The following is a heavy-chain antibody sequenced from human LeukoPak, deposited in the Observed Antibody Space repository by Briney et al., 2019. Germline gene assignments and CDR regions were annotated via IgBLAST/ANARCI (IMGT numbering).Heavy chain of an antibody. CDR1: GFTFSSYT. Sequence: GGSLRLSCAASGFTFSSYTMHWVRQAPGKGLEWVAVISYDGSNKYYADSVKGRFTISRVNSKNTLYLQMNSLRAEDTAVYYCAKDGGCSSTTCYSPYYFDYWGQGTLVTVSS. V-gene: IGHV3-30-3*01. J-gene: IGHJ4*02. CDR3: AKDGGCSSTTCYSPYYFDY. D-gene: IGHD2-2*01. CDR2: ISYDGSNK.